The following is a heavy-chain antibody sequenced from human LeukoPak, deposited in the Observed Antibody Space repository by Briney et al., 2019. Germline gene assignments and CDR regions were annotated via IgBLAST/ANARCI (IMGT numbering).Heavy chain of an antibody. J-gene: IGHJ4*02. V-gene: IGHV3-74*01. Sequence: GSLRLSCAASGFTFSNHAMTWVRQAPGKGLVWVSHINRDGNSANYADSVKGRFTISRDNAKNTLYLQMNSLRAEDTAVYYCARDEGVGPILGYWGQGTLVTVSS. CDR3: ARDEGVGPILGY. D-gene: IGHD1-26*01. CDR2: INRDGNSA. CDR1: GFTFSNHA.